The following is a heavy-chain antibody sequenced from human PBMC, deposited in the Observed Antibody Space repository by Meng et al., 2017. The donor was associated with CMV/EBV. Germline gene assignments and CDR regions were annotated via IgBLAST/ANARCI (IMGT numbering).Heavy chain of an antibody. D-gene: IGHD2-2*01. V-gene: IGHV4-34*01. J-gene: IGHJ5*02. Sequence: SQTLSLTCAVYGGSFSGYYWSWIHQPPGKGLEWIGEINHSGSTNYNPSLKSRVTISVDTSKNQFSLKLSSVTAADTAVYYCARGGPNIVVVPAARFDPWGQGTLVTVSS. CDR2: INHSGST. CDR3: ARGGPNIVVVPAARFDP. CDR1: GGSFSGYY.